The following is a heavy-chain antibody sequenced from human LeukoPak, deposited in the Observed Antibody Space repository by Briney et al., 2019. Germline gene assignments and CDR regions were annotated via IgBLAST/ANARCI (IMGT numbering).Heavy chain of an antibody. CDR3: AKDKPGGSDSGAFDL. CDR1: GFTFSRYG. V-gene: IGHV3-30*02. Sequence: PGGSLRLSCAASGFTFSRYGMHWVRQAPGKGLEWVAFIRLDGSSKYYADSVKGRFTISRDNSKNTVYLQMNSLRAEDTAVYYCAKDKPGGSDSGAFDLWGQGTMVTVSS. D-gene: IGHD3-16*01. CDR2: IRLDGSSK. J-gene: IGHJ3*01.